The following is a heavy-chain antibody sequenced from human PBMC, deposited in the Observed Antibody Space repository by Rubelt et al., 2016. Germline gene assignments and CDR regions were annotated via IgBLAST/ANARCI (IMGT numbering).Heavy chain of an antibody. Sequence: GLEWVSYISSSSSTIYYADSVKGRFTISRDNSKNTLYLQMNSLRAEDTAVYYCAKGGNFDYWGQGTLVTVSS. J-gene: IGHJ4*02. V-gene: IGHV3-48*01. CDR2: ISSSSSTI. D-gene: IGHD3-10*01. CDR3: AKGGNFDY.